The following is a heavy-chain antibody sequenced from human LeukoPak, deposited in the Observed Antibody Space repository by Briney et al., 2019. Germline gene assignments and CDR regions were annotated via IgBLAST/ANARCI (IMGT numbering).Heavy chain of an antibody. CDR2: IYYSGST. V-gene: IGHV4-59*08. CDR3: ARHPGYDFWSGYSGAFDI. J-gene: IGHJ3*02. D-gene: IGHD3-3*01. CDR1: GGSISSYY. Sequence: SETLSLTCTVSGGSISSYYWSWTRQPPGKGLEWIGYIYYSGSTNYNPSLKSRVTISVDTSKNQFSLKLSSVTAADTAVYYCARHPGYDFWSGYSGAFDIWGQGTMVTVSS.